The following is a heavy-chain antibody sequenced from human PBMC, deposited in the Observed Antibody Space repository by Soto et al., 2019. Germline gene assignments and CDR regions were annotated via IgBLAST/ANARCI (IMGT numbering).Heavy chain of an antibody. CDR3: ARDRDTGQCLTTNYGDY. D-gene: IGHD6-19*01. Sequence: QVQLVESGGGVVQPGGSLRLSCAASGFPFSNYGMHWVRQAPGKGLEWVAVIWYHGSNKYYADSVKGRFTISRDNSKNPLYLQMNSLRAEDTAVYYCARDRDTGQCLTTNYGDYWGQGTLVTVSS. J-gene: IGHJ4*02. CDR1: GFPFSNYG. V-gene: IGHV3-33*01. CDR2: IWYHGSNK.